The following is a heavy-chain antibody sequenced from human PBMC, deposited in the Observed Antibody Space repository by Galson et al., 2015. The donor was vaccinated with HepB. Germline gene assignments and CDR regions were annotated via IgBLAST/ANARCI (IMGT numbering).Heavy chain of an antibody. J-gene: IGHJ4*02. CDR1: GFTFSSYA. V-gene: IGHV3-23*01. CDR2: ISGSGGST. Sequence: SLRLSCAASGFTFSSYAMSWVRQAPGKGLEWVSAISGSGGSTYYADSVKGRFTISRDNSKNTLYLQMNSLRAEDTAVYYCAKVSAKNSRWLQLLPHFDYWGQGTLVTVSS. D-gene: IGHD5-24*01. CDR3: AKVSAKNSRWLQLLPHFDY.